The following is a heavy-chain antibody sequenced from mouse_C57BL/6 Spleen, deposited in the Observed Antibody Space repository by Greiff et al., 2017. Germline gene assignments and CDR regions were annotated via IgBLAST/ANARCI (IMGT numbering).Heavy chain of an antibody. V-gene: IGHV1-26*01. J-gene: IGHJ2*01. CDR1: GYTFTDYY. Sequence: EVQLQQSGPELVKPGASVKISCKASGYTFTDYYMNWVKQSPGKSLEWIGDINPNNGGTSYNQKFKGKATLTVDKSSSTAYMELRSLTSEDSAVYYCASDLYYFDYWGQGTTLTVSS. CDR3: ASDLYYFDY. CDR2: INPNNGGT.